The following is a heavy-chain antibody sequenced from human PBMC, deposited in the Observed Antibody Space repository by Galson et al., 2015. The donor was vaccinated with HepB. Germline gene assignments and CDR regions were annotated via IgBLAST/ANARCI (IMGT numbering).Heavy chain of an antibody. CDR1: GYTFTSYA. D-gene: IGHD3-10*01. V-gene: IGHV1-3*01. CDR2: INAGNGNT. Sequence: SVKVSCKASGYTFTSYAMHWVRQAPGQGLEWMGWINAGNGNTKYSQKFQGRVTITRDTSASTAYMELSSLRSVDTAVYYCARERGYYYGSGSKKNDYWGQGTLVTVSS. J-gene: IGHJ4*02. CDR3: ARERGYYYGSGSKKNDY.